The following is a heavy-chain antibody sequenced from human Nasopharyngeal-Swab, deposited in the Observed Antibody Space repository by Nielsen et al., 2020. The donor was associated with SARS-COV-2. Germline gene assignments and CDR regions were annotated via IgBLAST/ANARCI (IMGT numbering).Heavy chain of an antibody. CDR2: ISWNSGSI. CDR3: AKVGSGYDNDY. D-gene: IGHD3-22*01. CDR1: GFTFDDYA. Sequence: GGSLRLSCAASGFTFDDYAMHWVRQAPGKGLEWVSGISWNSGSIGYADSVKGRFTISRDHAKNSLYLQMNSLRAEDTALYYCAKVGSGYDNDYWGQGTLVTVSS. J-gene: IGHJ4*02. V-gene: IGHV3-9*01.